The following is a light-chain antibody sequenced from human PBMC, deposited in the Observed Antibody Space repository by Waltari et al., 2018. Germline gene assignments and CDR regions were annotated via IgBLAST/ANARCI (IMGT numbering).Light chain of an antibody. CDR3: QQANSFLFT. CDR1: QGSSSW. CDR2: AAS. Sequence: DIQMTQSPSSVSASVGDRVSITCRASQGSSSWLAWYQQKPGKAPKLLIYAASSLRSGVPSRFSGSGSGTDFTLTISSLQPEDFATYYCQQANSFLFTFGPGTKVDIK. J-gene: IGKJ3*01. V-gene: IGKV1-12*01.